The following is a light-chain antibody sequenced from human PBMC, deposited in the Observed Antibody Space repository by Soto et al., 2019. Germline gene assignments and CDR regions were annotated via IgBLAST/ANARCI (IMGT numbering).Light chain of an antibody. CDR1: QSINSKS. CDR2: NTS. V-gene: IGKV3D-20*02. Sequence: EIVLTQSPGTLSLSPGEGATVSCRVSQSINSKSLVWYQRKFGQAPRLLIYNTSSRATGIPDRFSGSGSGTDFTLSISSLQSEDFALYYCQQYNNWPPWTFGQGTKVEI. J-gene: IGKJ1*01. CDR3: QQYNNWPPWT.